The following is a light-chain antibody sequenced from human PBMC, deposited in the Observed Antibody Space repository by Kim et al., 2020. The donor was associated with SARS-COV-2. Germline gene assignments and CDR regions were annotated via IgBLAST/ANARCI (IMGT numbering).Light chain of an antibody. CDR1: QGISNY. V-gene: IGKV1-17*03. CDR3: LQHDSFPIT. CDR2: GAS. Sequence: ASVGARVTITCRASQGISNYLAWFQQKPGKVPNRLIYGASNLQSGVPSRFSGSGSGTEFTLTISSLQPEDFATYYCLQHDSFPITFGQGTRLEIK. J-gene: IGKJ5*01.